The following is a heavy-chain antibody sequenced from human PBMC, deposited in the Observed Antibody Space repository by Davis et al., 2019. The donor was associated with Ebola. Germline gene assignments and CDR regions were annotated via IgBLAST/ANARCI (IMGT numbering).Heavy chain of an antibody. Sequence: AASVKVSCKASGYTFTNYGISWVRQAPGQGLEWMGWISAYNGNTNYAQKVQGRVTMTTDTSTSTAYMELRSLRSDDTAVYYCARDSPLNGGREWFDPWGQGTLVTVSS. V-gene: IGHV1-18*01. CDR3: ARDSPLNGGREWFDP. D-gene: IGHD4-23*01. CDR2: ISAYNGNT. CDR1: GYTFTNYG. J-gene: IGHJ5*02.